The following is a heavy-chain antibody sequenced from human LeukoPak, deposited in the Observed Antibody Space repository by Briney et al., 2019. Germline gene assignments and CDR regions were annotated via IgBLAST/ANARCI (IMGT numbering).Heavy chain of an antibody. CDR2: IHSDGNT. J-gene: IGHJ4*02. D-gene: IGHD6-6*01. CDR1: GFSVSNNY. CDR3: ARGGNSSWDY. V-gene: IGHV3-53*01. Sequence: PGGSLRLSWAASGFSVSNNYMNWVRQAPGKGLEWVSVIHSDGNTYYADSVEGRFTISRDKSKNTLYLQMNSLRVEDTAVYYCARGGNSSWDYWGQGALVTVSS.